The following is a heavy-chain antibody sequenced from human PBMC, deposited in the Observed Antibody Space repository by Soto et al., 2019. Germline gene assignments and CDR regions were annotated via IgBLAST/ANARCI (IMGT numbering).Heavy chain of an antibody. CDR2: IYYSGST. V-gene: IGHV4-39*01. Sequence: SETLSLTCTVSGGSISSSSYYWGWIRQPPGKGLEWIGSIYYSGSTYYNPSLKSRVTISVDTPKNQFSLKLSSVTAADTAVYYCARQWFGYYGSGSYYYFDYWGQGTLVTGSS. J-gene: IGHJ4*02. CDR3: ARQWFGYYGSGSYYYFDY. CDR1: GGSISSSSYY. D-gene: IGHD3-10*01.